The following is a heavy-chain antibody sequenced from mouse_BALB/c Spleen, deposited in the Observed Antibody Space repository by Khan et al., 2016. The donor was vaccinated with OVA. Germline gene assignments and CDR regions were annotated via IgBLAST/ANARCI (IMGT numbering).Heavy chain of an antibody. J-gene: IGHJ3*01. Sequence: EVELVESGGDLVKPGGSLKLSCAASGFTFSTYGMSWVRQAPDKRLEWVATVSTGGSYTYYPDSVKGRFIISRDNATNTLYLQMSGLRSEDTAMFYCTRLAYYYDSEGFAYWGQGTLVTVSA. CDR2: VSTGGSYT. V-gene: IGHV5-6*01. D-gene: IGHD1-1*01. CDR1: GFTFSTYG. CDR3: TRLAYYYDSEGFAY.